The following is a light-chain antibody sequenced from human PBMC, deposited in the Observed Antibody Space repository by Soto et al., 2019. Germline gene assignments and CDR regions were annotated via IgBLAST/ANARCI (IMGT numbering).Light chain of an antibody. CDR3: QQSNSAPLT. CDR1: QALSNY. J-gene: IGKJ4*01. V-gene: IGKV1-39*01. Sequence: DIQLTPSPSVLSASVVDTVTITCRASQALSNYLAWYQQKPGKAPDLLIYAASSLPSGVPHRFRGSGSGTDFTLTISSLQPEDFATYYCQQSNSAPLTFGGGTKVDIK. CDR2: AAS.